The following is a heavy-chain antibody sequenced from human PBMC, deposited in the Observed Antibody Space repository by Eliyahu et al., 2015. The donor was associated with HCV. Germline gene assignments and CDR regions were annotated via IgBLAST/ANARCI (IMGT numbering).Heavy chain of an antibody. J-gene: IGHJ6*02. CDR1: GFPFRTYA. CDR2: ISYDGSNK. D-gene: IGHD4-17*01. V-gene: IGHV3-30-3*01. Sequence: QVQLVESGGGVVQPGRSLRLSXAASGFPFRTYAMHWVRQAPGKGLEWVAVISYDGSNKYYADSVKGRFTISRDNSKNTLYLQMNSLRAEDTAVYYCARDHTTVTTSYYGMDVWGQGTTVTVSS. CDR3: ARDHTTVTTSYYGMDV.